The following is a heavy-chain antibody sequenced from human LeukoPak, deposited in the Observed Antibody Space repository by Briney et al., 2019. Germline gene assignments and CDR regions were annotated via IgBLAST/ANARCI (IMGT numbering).Heavy chain of an antibody. CDR1: GFIFSTHG. D-gene: IGHD3-9*01. Sequence: PGGSLRLSCTASGFIFSTHGMHWVRQAPGKGLEWVALVRYDGSNTYYADSVKGRFTISRDNAKNSLYLQMNSLRAEDTAVYYCARGELRYFDWFHFDYWGQGTLVTVSS. CDR3: ARGELRYFDWFHFDY. J-gene: IGHJ4*02. V-gene: IGHV3-30*02. CDR2: VRYDGSNT.